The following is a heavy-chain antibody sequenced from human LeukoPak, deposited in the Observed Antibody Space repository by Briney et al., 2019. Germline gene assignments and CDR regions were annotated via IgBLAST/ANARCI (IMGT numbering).Heavy chain of an antibody. J-gene: IGHJ4*02. CDR3: ARGGSSELYFFDY. V-gene: IGHV3-53*01. D-gene: IGHD2-15*01. CDR2: IYDAGNT. CDR1: GFTVSNKY. Sequence: PGGSLRLSCAASGFTVSNKYMSWVRQAPGKGLESASAIYDAGNTYYADSVKGRFTLSRDNSKSTLYLQVNSLRAEDTAVYYCARGGSSELYFFDYWGQGTLVTVSS.